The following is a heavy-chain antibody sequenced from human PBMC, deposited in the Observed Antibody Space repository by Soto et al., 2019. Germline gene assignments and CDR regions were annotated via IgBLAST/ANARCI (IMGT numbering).Heavy chain of an antibody. J-gene: IGHJ6*02. V-gene: IGHV4-31*03. CDR3: ARLYSSSWYRGHYYYGMDV. CDR1: GGSISSGGYY. CDR2: IYYSGST. Sequence: SETLSLTCTVSGGSISSGGYYWSWIRQHPGKGLEWIGYIYYSGSTYYNPSLKSRVTISVDTSKNQFSLKLSSVTAADTAVYYCARLYSSSWYRGHYYYGMDVWGQGTTVTVSS. D-gene: IGHD6-13*01.